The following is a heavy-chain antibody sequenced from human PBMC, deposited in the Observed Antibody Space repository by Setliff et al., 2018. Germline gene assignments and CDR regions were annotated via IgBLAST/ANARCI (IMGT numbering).Heavy chain of an antibody. D-gene: IGHD6-6*01. J-gene: IGHJ4*02. CDR2: FDPVDGET. V-gene: IGHV1-24*01. CDR3: ARGRNIAARLLDS. CDR1: GYTLTELS. Sequence: ASVKVSCKVSGYTLTELSMHWVRQAPGKGLEWMGSFDPVDGETIYAQKVQGRVTMTEDTSTDTAYMELSSLRSEDTAVYYCARGRNIAARLLDSWGQGTLVTVSS.